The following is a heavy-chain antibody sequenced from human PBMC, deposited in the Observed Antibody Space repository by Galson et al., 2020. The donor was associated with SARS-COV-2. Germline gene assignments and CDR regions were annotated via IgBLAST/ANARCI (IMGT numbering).Heavy chain of an antibody. J-gene: IGHJ4*02. CDR2: IYYSGST. CDR3: AGGLNYDYIWGFPSGY. Sequence: SETMSLTCTVSGGSTSSYYWSWIRQPPGKGLEWIGYIYYSGSTNYNPSLKSRVTISVDTSKNQFSLKLSSVTAADTAVYYCAGGLNYDYIWGFPSGYWGQGTLVTVSS. V-gene: IGHV4-59*01. D-gene: IGHD3-16*01. CDR1: GGSTSSYY.